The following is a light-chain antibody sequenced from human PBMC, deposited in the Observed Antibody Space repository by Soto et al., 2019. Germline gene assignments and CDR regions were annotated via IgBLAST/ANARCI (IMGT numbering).Light chain of an antibody. CDR3: QQYNDSFRYT. CDR1: QSISNW. J-gene: IGKJ2*01. Sequence: DIQMTQSPSTLSASVGDRVTITCRASQSISNWLAWYQQKPGTAPKLLIYGASTLESGVPSRFSGIRSGTEFTLTVSSLQPDDFATYYCQQYNDSFRYTFGQGTKPEIK. V-gene: IGKV1-5*03. CDR2: GAS.